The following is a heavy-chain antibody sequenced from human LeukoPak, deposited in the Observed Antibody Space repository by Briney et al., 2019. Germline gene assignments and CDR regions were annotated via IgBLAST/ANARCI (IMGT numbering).Heavy chain of an antibody. V-gene: IGHV3-23*01. J-gene: IGHJ4*02. CDR3: AKLPTGSYPYYFDF. D-gene: IGHD1-26*01. CDR2: ISGSGGST. Sequence: GGSLRLSCAASGFTFSSYAMSWVRQAPGKGLEWVSAISGSGGSTYYADSVKGRFTISRDNSKNTVYLQVNTLRAEDTAEYYCAKLPTGSYPYYFDFWGQGTLVTVSS. CDR1: GFTFSSYA.